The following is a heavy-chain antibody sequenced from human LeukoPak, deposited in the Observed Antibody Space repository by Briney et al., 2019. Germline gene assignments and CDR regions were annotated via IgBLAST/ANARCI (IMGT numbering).Heavy chain of an antibody. CDR3: ARAAAGTWDYYYGMDV. V-gene: IGHV1-69*13. CDR2: IIPIFGTA. Sequence: GASVKVSCKASGGTFSSYAISWVRQAPGQGLEWMGGIIPIFGTANYAQKFQGRVTITADESTSTAYMELSSLRSEDTAVYYCARAAAGTWDYYYGMDVWGQGTTVTVSS. D-gene: IGHD6-13*01. J-gene: IGHJ6*02. CDR1: GGTFSSYA.